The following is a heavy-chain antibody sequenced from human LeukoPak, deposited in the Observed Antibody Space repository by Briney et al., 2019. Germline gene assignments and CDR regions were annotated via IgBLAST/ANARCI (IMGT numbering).Heavy chain of an antibody. J-gene: IGHJ6*02. V-gene: IGHV3-74*03. CDR3: AKGGHKLDIQATRYYYGVDD. CDR2: IENDGSRT. Sequence: GGSLRLSCAASGFIISDYWMLWVRQRPGGGLVHVSRIENDGSRTVYADSVKGRFTVSRDDAKNTMYLQMHSLRAEDTAIYYCAKGGHKLDIQATRYYYGVDDWGQGTTVTVSS. D-gene: IGHD5-12*01. CDR1: GFIISDYW.